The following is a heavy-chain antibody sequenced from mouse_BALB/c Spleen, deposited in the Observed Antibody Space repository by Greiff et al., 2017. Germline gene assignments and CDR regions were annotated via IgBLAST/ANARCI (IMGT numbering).Heavy chain of an antibody. CDR3: ARITTTPYYAMDY. CDR1: GYSITSDYA. V-gene: IGHV3-2*02. CDR2: ISYSGST. D-gene: IGHD1-1*01. Sequence: EVQLQQSGPGLVKPSQSLSLTCTVTGYSITSDYAWNWIRQFPGNKLEWMGYISYSGSTSYNPSLKSRISITRDTSKNQFFLQLNSVTTVDTATYYCARITTTPYYAMDYWGQGTSVTVSS. J-gene: IGHJ4*01.